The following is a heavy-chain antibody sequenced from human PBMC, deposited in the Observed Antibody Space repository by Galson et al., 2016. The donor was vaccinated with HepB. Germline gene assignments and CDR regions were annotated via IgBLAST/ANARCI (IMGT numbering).Heavy chain of an antibody. J-gene: IGHJ4*02. D-gene: IGHD3-16*01. Sequence: SETLSLTCTVSGGSISNYYWSWIRQPPGKGLEWIGNIFHSGSTNYNPSLKSRVTISVDTSKNHCTLKLSSVTAADTAVYYCASMNTSTRRLDFWGQGTLVTVSS. CDR3: ASMNTSTRRLDF. CDR1: GGSISNYY. V-gene: IGHV4-59*01. CDR2: IFHSGST.